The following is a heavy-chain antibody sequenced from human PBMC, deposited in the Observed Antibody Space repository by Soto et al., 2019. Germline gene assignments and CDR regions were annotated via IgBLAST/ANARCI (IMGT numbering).Heavy chain of an antibody. CDR2: IVPIFGRA. CDR1: GGTFSGYP. CDR3: GIGVSYSLYLDL. D-gene: IGHD1-26*01. Sequence: QVQLVQSGAEVKKPGSSVKVSCKASGGTFSGYPISWVRQAPGQGLEWMGDIVPIFGRATYAQKFQGRVTIGGDEATIIGYMELSIVRSDATAVQCCGIGVSYSLYLDLWGPGTLFTFAS. V-gene: IGHV1-69*01. J-gene: IGHJ2*01.